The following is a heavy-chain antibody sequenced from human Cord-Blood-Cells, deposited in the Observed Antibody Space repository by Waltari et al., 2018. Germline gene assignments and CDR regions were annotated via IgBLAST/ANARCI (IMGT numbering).Heavy chain of an antibody. D-gene: IGHD1-26*01. CDR1: GGTFSSYA. CDR2: IIPIFGTA. Sequence: QVQLVQSGAEVKKPGSSVKVSCKASGGTFSSYAISWVRQAPGQGLEWMGGIIPIFGTANYAQKFQGRVTITADKSTSTAYMELSSLRSEDTAVYYCASPHSIVGATQGFFDYWGQGTLVTVSS. V-gene: IGHV1-69*06. CDR3: ASPHSIVGATQGFFDY. J-gene: IGHJ4*02.